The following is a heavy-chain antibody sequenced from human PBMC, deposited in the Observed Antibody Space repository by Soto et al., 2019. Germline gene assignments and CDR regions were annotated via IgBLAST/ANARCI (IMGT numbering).Heavy chain of an antibody. CDR1: GGTFSTYP. Sequence: QVQLVQSGAEVRMPGSSVKVSCKASGGTFSTYPINWVRQAPGQGLEWMGWIIPLFGTTNYAQKFKGRVTITADESTSTDYMELSSLRAEDAAVYYCARGATHVSSWYFWFDPWGQGTLVTVSS. J-gene: IGHJ5*02. CDR3: ARGATHVSSWYFWFDP. V-gene: IGHV1-69*01. CDR2: IIPLFGTT. D-gene: IGHD6-13*01.